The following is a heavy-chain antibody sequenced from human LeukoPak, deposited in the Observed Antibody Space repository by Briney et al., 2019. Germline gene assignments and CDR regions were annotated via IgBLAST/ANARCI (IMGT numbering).Heavy chain of an antibody. J-gene: IGHJ6*03. CDR2: MNPNSGNT. D-gene: IGHD4-17*01. CDR3: AKRGLTVTTLASVSFYYMDV. V-gene: IGHV1-8*03. CDR1: GYTFTSYD. Sequence: ASVKVSCKASGYTFTSYDINWVRQATGQGLEWMGWMNPNSGNTGYAQKFQGRVTITRNTSISTAYMELSSLRSEDTAVYYCAKRGLTVTTLASVSFYYMDVWGKGTTVTVSS.